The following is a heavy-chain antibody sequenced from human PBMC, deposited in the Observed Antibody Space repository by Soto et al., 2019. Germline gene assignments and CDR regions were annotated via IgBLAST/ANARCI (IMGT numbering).Heavy chain of an antibody. CDR1: GYSFITYW. D-gene: IGHD5-12*01. V-gene: IGHV5-51*01. CDR2: IDPADSET. Sequence: GESLKISCKGSGYSFITYWIAWVRQKPGKGLEWMGIIDPADSETKYSPSFQGQVTISADKSINTAYLQWSSLKASDTAKYYCTRLGQGGYVQGMDVWGQGTTVTVSS. J-gene: IGHJ6*02. CDR3: TRLGQGGYVQGMDV.